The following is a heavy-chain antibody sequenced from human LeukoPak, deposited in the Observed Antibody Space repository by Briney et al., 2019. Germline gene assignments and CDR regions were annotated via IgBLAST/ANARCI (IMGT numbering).Heavy chain of an antibody. CDR2: INHSGST. Sequence: SETLSLTCAVYGGSFSGYYWSWIRQPPGKGLEWIGEINHSGSTNYNPSLKSRVTISVDTSKNQFSLKLSSVTAADTAVYYCARGWGYYDSSGYYFGPMDVWGKGTTVTASS. CDR1: GGSFSGYY. CDR3: ARGWGYYDSSGYYFGPMDV. V-gene: IGHV4-34*01. D-gene: IGHD3-22*01. J-gene: IGHJ6*03.